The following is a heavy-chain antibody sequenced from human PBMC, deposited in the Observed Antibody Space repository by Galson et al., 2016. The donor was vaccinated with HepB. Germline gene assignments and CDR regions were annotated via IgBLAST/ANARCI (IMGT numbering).Heavy chain of an antibody. D-gene: IGHD3-16*01. V-gene: IGHV3-23*01. CDR2: ISGFHEGFT. CDR3: ARDDYQESHRANHIWFDP. CDR1: GFKFTTYA. Sequence: SLRLSCAASGFKFTTYAMSWVRQPPGKGLEWVAAISGFHEGFTFYADSVRGRFTISRDNSNNNLYLQMNSLRDDDTALYYCARDDYQESHRANHIWFDPRGQGTLVTVSS. J-gene: IGHJ5*02.